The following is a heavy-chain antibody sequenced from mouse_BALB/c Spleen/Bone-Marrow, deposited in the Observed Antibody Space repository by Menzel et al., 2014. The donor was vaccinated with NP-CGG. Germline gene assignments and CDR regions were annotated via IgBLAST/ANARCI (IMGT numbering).Heavy chain of an antibody. CDR3: ARTYYYGSGSFKD. Sequence: EVQLQQSGPSLVKPSQTLSLTCSVTGDSITTDYWNWIRKFPGDKLEYLGYISYSGITYYNPSLKSPISITRDTSKNQYYLQLNSVTTEDTATYYCARTYYYGSGSFKDWGQGTLVTVSA. D-gene: IGHD1-1*01. J-gene: IGHJ3*01. V-gene: IGHV3-8*02. CDR1: GDSITTDY. CDR2: ISYSGIT.